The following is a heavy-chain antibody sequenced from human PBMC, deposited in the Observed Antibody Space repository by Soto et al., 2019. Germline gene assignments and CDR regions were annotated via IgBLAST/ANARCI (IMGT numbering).Heavy chain of an antibody. CDR1: GFTLSSYW. V-gene: IGHV3-7*01. J-gene: IGHJ4*02. CDR3: ARDCSGGICYGYYFDY. CDR2: IKRDGSEK. D-gene: IGHD2-15*01. Sequence: EVQLVESGGGLVQLGGSLRLSCATSGFTLSSYWMSWVRQAPGKGLEWVANIKRDGSEKYYVDSVQGRFTISRDNAKNSLYLQMNSLRAEDTAVYYCARDCSGGICYGYYFDYWGQGTVVTVSS.